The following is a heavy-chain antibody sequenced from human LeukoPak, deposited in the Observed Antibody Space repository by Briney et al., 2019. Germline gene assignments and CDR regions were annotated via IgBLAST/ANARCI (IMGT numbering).Heavy chain of an antibody. CDR1: GFTFSNAW. CDR3: TTGILGYCSGGSCYSAE. CDR2: IKSKTDGGTT. Sequence: GGSLRLSCAASGFTFSNAWMSWVRQAPGRGLEWVGRIKSKTDGGTTDYAETVKGRFTISRDDSKNTLYLQMNSLKTEDIAVYYCTTGILGYCSGGSCYSAEWGQGTLVTVSS. J-gene: IGHJ4*02. V-gene: IGHV3-15*01. D-gene: IGHD2-15*01.